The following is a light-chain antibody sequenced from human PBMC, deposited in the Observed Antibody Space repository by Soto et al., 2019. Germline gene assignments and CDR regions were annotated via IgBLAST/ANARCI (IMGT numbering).Light chain of an antibody. CDR3: QQLTDWPPKWK. J-gene: IGKJ1*01. V-gene: IGKV3-11*01. CDR2: DAS. CDR1: QSISSY. Sequence: EVVLTQSPDTLSLPPGERATLSCRASQSISSYLAWYQQKPGQAPRLLIYDASSRATGIPARFSGSGSGTDFTLTISSREPEDFAVYYCQQLTDWPPKWKCGQGTKVDIK.